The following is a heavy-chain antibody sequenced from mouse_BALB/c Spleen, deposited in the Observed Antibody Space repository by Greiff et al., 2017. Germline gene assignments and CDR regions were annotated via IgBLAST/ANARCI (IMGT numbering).Heavy chain of an antibody. CDR3: ARQYGNYPAWFAY. J-gene: IGHJ3*01. CDR2: IWSGGST. Sequence: VKLVESGPGLVQPSQSLSITCTVSGFSLTSYGVHWVRQSPGKGLEWLGVIWSGGSTDYNAAFISRLSISKDNSKSQVFFKMNSLQADDTAIYYCARQYGNYPAWFAYWGQGTLVTVSA. V-gene: IGHV2-4-1*01. CDR1: GFSLTSYG. D-gene: IGHD2-10*02.